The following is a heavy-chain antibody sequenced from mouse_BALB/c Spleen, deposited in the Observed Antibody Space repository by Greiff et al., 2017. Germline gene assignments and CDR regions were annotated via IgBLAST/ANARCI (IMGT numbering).Heavy chain of an antibody. V-gene: IGHV5-17*02. J-gene: IGHJ4*01. Sequence: DVMLVESGGGLVQPGGSRKLSCAASGFTFSSFGMHWVRQAPEKGLEWVAYISSGSSTIYYADTVKGRFTISRDNPKNTLFLQMTSLRSEDTAMYYCARRDSPYAMDYWGQGTSVTVSS. D-gene: IGHD6-1*01. CDR3: ARRDSPYAMDY. CDR2: ISSGSSTI. CDR1: GFTFSSFG.